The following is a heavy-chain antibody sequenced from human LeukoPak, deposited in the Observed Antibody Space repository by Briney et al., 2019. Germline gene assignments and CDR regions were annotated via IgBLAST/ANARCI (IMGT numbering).Heavy chain of an antibody. CDR2: IYHSGST. J-gene: IGHJ5*02. Sequence: PSETLSLTCAVSGGSISSSNWWSWVRQPPGKGLEWIGEIYHSGSTNYNPSLKSRVTISVDKSKNQFSLKLSSVTAADTAVYYCARGGRFMVRGVINWFDPWGQGTLVTVSS. D-gene: IGHD3-10*01. V-gene: IGHV4-4*02. CDR3: ARGGRFMVRGVINWFDP. CDR1: GGSISSSNW.